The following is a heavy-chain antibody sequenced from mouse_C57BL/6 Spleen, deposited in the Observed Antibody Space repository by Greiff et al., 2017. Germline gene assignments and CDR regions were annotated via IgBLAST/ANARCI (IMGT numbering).Heavy chain of an antibody. J-gene: IGHJ2*01. CDR2: IDPENGDT. D-gene: IGHD2-12*01. CDR1: GFNIKDDY. CDR3: TDYSQLPGGY. V-gene: IGHV14-4*01. Sequence: VQLQQSGAELVRPGASVKLSCTASGFNIKDDYMHWVKQRPEQGLEWIGWIDPENGDTEYASKFQGMATITADTSSNTAYLQLSSLTSEDTAVYYCTDYSQLPGGYWGQGTTLTVSS.